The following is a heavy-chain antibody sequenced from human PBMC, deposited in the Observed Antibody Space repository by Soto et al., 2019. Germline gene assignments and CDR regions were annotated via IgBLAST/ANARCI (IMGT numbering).Heavy chain of an antibody. CDR1: GFTFSDYA. D-gene: IGHD6-19*01. Sequence: VQLVESGGGVVQPGRSLRLSCAASGFTFSDYAMHWVRQAPGKGLEWVAVVSHDGRNTNYADSVKGRFTISRDSAKNTVSLEMTIQRAEDTAVYYCAKRGRQWLVTSDFTYWGQGALVTVSS. CDR2: VSHDGRNT. J-gene: IGHJ4*02. CDR3: AKRGRQWLVTSDFTY. V-gene: IGHV3-30*18.